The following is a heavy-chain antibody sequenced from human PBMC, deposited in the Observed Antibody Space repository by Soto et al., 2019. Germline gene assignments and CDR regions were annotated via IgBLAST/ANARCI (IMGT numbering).Heavy chain of an antibody. J-gene: IGHJ5*02. CDR1: GGSITTYY. Sequence: QVHLLESGPGLVKPSETLSLTCTVFGGSITTYYWSWIRQPPGKGLEWIGYMYYSGNTNYNPSLKSRVTISVDTSKTQFSLKLKSVTAADTAVYYCARDLMSPNSGGGGFDPWGQGTLVTVSS. CDR3: ARDLMSPNSGGGGFDP. D-gene: IGHD2-15*01. CDR2: MYYSGNT. V-gene: IGHV4-59*01.